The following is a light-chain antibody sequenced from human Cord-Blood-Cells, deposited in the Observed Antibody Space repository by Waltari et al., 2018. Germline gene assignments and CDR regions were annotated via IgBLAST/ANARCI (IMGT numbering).Light chain of an antibody. CDR1: SRDVGGYNY. CDR2: EVS. Sequence: QSALTQPPSASGSPGQSVTISCTGTSRDVGGYNYVSWYQQHPGKAPRLMIYEVSKRPSGVPALFSGSKSGNTASLPVSGLQAEDEADYYCSSYAGSNNWVFGGGTKLTVL. CDR3: SSYAGSNNWV. J-gene: IGLJ3*02. V-gene: IGLV2-8*01.